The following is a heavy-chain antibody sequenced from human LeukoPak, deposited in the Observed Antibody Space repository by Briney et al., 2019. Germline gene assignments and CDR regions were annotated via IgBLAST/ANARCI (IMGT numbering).Heavy chain of an antibody. J-gene: IGHJ5*02. CDR1: GYFISTVYY. D-gene: IGHD2/OR15-2a*01. Sequence: SDPLSLICSVCGYFISTVYYWDWIRQPPGKGLEWIGITYHSRRTYYNPSLNSRVTISIDTSKNQFSLKLSSVTAADTAVYYCARDDFEAWFDPWGQGTLVTVSS. CDR3: ARDDFEAWFDP. V-gene: IGHV4-38-2*02. CDR2: TYHSRRT.